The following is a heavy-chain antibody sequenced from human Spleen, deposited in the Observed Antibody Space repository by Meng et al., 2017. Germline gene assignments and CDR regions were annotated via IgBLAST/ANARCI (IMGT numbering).Heavy chain of an antibody. D-gene: IGHD3-16*01. CDR1: GGSISSSSYY. CDR2: IYNSGST. J-gene: IGHJ6*02. V-gene: IGHV4-39*07. Sequence: GSLRLSCTVSGGSISSSSYYWDWIRQPPGKGLEWIGTIYNSGSTNYNPSLKSRVTISVDTAKNHFSLKLRSVTAADTAIYFCARGGLGAYYYGMDVWGQGTTVTVSS. CDR3: ARGGLGAYYYGMDV.